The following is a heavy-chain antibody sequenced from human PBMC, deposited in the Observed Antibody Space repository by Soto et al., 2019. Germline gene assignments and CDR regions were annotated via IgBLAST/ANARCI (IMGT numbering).Heavy chain of an antibody. CDR2: IYPGDSDT. CDR1: GYGFTNYW. J-gene: IGHJ6*02. D-gene: IGHD4-17*01. Sequence: GESLKISCKGSGYGFTNYWIAWVRQMPGKGLEYMGIIYPGDSDTRYSPSFQGQVTISADKSISTAYLQWSSLKASDTAMYYCLTPHIRLDYGMDVCGQGTTVTVSS. V-gene: IGHV5-51*01. CDR3: LTPHIRLDYGMDV.